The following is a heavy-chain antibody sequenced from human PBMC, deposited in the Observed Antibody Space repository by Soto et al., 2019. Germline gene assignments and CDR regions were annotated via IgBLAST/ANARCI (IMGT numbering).Heavy chain of an antibody. Sequence: GGSLRLSCAASGFTFSSYAMSWVRQAPGKGLEWVSTISGSGGSTYYVDSVKGRFTISRDNSKNTLYLQMNSLRAEDTAVYYCGGATCYSGWFDPWGQGTLVTVSS. CDR1: GFTFSSYA. J-gene: IGHJ5*02. CDR2: ISGSGGST. V-gene: IGHV3-23*01. D-gene: IGHD2-15*01. CDR3: GGATCYSGWFDP.